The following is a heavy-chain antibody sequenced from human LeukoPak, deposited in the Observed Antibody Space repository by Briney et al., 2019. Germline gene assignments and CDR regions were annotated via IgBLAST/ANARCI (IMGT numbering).Heavy chain of an antibody. J-gene: IGHJ6*02. D-gene: IGHD3-22*01. V-gene: IGHV3-11*04. CDR1: GFTFSDSY. CDR3: ARLERFTMIVKYYYGMDV. Sequence: GGSLTLSCAASGFTFSDSYMSWIRQAPGKGLEWVSYISGSGTTIYYADSVKGRFTISRDNAKTSLYLQMNSLRAEATAVYYCARLERFTMIVKYYYGMDVWGQGTTVTVSS. CDR2: ISGSGTTI.